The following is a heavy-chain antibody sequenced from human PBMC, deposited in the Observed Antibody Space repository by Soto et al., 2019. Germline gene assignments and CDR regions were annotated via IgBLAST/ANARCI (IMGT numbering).Heavy chain of an antibody. J-gene: IGHJ3*02. V-gene: IGHV3-30-3*01. CDR1: GFTFSSYA. D-gene: IGHD1-1*01. CDR2: ISYDGSNK. CDR3: ARDWKNYAFDI. Sequence: QVQLVESGGGVVQPGRSLRLSCAASGFTFSSYAMHWVRQAPGKGLEWVAVISYDGSNKYYADSVKGRFTISRDNSKNPLYLQMNSLRAEDTAVYYCARDWKNYAFDIWAKGQWSPSLQ.